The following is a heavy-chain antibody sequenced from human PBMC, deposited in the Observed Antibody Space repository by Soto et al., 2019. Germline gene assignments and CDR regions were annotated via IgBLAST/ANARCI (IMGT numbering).Heavy chain of an antibody. CDR2: IYFSGNT. V-gene: IGHV4-39*07. J-gene: IGHJ4*02. CDR3: ASMGYHYGSGSYPLDY. Sequence: SETLSLTCTVSGGSISSSIYYWGWIRQPPGKGLEWIGSIYFSGNTYYNPSLKSRVTISVDTSKNQFSLKLRSVTAADTAVYYCASMGYHYGSGSYPLDYWGQGTLVTVSS. D-gene: IGHD3-10*01. CDR1: GGSISSSIYY.